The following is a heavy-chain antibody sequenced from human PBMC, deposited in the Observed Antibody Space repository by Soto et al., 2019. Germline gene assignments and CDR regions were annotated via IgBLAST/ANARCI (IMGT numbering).Heavy chain of an antibody. Sequence: EVQLVESGGGLVKPGGSLRLSCAASGFTFSSYSMNWVRQAPGKGLEWVSSISSSSSYIYYADSVKGRFTISRDNAKNSLYLQMNSLRAEDTAVYYCARESEVVPAATSNDAFDIWGQGTMVTVSS. V-gene: IGHV3-21*01. CDR2: ISSSSSYI. J-gene: IGHJ3*02. CDR1: GFTFSSYS. CDR3: ARESEVVPAATSNDAFDI. D-gene: IGHD2-2*01.